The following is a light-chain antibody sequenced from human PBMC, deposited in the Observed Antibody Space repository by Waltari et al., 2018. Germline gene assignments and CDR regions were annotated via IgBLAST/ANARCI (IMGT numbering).Light chain of an antibody. Sequence: EIVMTQSPATLSVSPGERATLSCRASQSVTNNLAWYQQKPGQAPRLLIYSASTRATSIPARISGSGSGTEFTLTISSLQSEDFAFYYCQQYNNWPLTFGGGTKVEIK. CDR3: QQYNNWPLT. J-gene: IGKJ4*01. CDR1: QSVTNN. V-gene: IGKV3-15*01. CDR2: SAS.